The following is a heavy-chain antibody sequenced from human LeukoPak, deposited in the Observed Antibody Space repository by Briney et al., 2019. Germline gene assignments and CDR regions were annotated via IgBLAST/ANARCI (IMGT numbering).Heavy chain of an antibody. CDR2: IYHSGST. D-gene: IGHD6-6*01. V-gene: IGHV4-59*01. CDR1: GGSIRSYY. J-gene: IGHJ1*01. Sequence: SETLSLTCTVSGGSIRSYYWSWIRQPPGKGLEWIGYIYHSGSTNYNPSLQSRVTISVDTSKNQFSLNLNSVTAADTAVYYCARGGAARLHFQNWGQGTLVTVSS. CDR3: ARGGAARLHFQN.